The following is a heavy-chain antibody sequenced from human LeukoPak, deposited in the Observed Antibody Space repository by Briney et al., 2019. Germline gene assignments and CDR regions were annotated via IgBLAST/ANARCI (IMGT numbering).Heavy chain of an antibody. Sequence: ASVKVSCRASGYTFTGYYMHWVRQAPGQGLEWMGRINPNSGGTNYAQKFQGRVTMTRDTSISTAYMELSRLRSDDAAVYYCAREKVRQSGMDVWGQGTTVTVSS. CDR1: GYTFTGYY. CDR3: AREKVRQSGMDV. CDR2: INPNSGGT. D-gene: IGHD2-2*01. V-gene: IGHV1-2*06. J-gene: IGHJ6*02.